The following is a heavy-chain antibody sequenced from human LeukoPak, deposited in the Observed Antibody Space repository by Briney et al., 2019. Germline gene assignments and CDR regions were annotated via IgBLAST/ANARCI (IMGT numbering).Heavy chain of an antibody. D-gene: IGHD3-9*01. CDR3: ARGYNYDILPAYYL. CDR2: ISGSGGST. V-gene: IGHV3-23*01. Sequence: GGSLRLSCTVSGFTVSSNSMSWVRQAPGKGLEWVSTISGSGGSTYYADSVKGQFTISRDNSKNTLYLQMNSLRAEDTAVYYCARGYNYDILPAYYLWGQGPRVTVSS. CDR1: GFTVSSNS. J-gene: IGHJ4*02.